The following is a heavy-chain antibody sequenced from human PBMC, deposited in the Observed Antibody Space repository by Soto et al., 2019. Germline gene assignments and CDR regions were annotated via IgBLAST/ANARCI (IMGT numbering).Heavy chain of an antibody. J-gene: IGHJ6*03. V-gene: IGHV1-2*04. D-gene: IGHD3-9*01. CDR1: GYTFTGYY. Sequence: ASVKVSCKASGYTFTGYYMHWVRQAPGQGLEWMGWINPNSGGTNYAQKFQGWVTMTRDTSIRTAYMELSRLRSDDTAVYYCARESLTRYDILTGYLGGGYYYYMLVWCTGTTVTV. CDR3: ARESLTRYDILTGYLGGGYYYYMLV. CDR2: INPNSGGT.